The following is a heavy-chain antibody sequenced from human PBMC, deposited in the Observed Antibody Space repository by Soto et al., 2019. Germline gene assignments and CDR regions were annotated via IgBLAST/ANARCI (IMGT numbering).Heavy chain of an antibody. J-gene: IGHJ6*02. D-gene: IGHD3-3*01. Sequence: SVKVSCKASGGTFSSYAISWVRQAPGQGLEWMGGIIPIFGTANYAQKFQGRVTITADESTSTAYMELSSLRSEDTAVYYCARDTYYDFWSGYYRDYYCYGMDVWGQGTTVTVSS. CDR1: GGTFSSYA. CDR3: ARDTYYDFWSGYYRDYYCYGMDV. V-gene: IGHV1-69*13. CDR2: IIPIFGTA.